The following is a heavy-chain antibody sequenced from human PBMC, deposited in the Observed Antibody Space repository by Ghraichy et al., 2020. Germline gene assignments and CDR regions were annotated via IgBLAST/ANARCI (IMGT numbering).Heavy chain of an antibody. D-gene: IGHD3-22*01. CDR3: AREEVSIVVVRRRFDY. Sequence: GGSLRLSCAASGFTFSSYAMHWVRQAPGKGLEWVAVISYDGSNKYYADSVKGRFTISRDNSKNTLYLQMNSLRAEDTAVYYCAREEVSIVVVRRRFDYWGQGTLVTVSS. J-gene: IGHJ4*02. V-gene: IGHV3-30*04. CDR1: GFTFSSYA. CDR2: ISYDGSNK.